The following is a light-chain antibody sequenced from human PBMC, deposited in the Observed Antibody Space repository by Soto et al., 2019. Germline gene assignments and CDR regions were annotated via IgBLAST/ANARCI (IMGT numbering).Light chain of an antibody. V-gene: IGLV2-14*01. Sequence: QSVLTQPASVSGSPGQSITISCTGTSSDVGGYNYVSWYQQHPGKAPKLMIYEVSNRPSGVSNRFSGSKSGNTASLTISGLQAEDEADYYCSSYTSISPCVFGTGTKLTVL. CDR1: SSDVGGYNY. J-gene: IGLJ1*01. CDR3: SSYTSISPCV. CDR2: EVS.